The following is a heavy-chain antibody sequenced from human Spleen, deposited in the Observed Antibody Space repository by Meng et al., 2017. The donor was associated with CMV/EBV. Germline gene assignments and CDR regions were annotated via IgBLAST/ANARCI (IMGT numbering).Heavy chain of an antibody. Sequence: GESLKISCAASGFTFRNYAMHWVRQAPGKGLEWVAFIRFDASNKVYADSVKGRFTISRENSKNTLFLQMNSLRAEDTAVYFCARGLSGGYFDMWGQGTMVTVSS. CDR3: ARGLSGGYFDM. CDR1: GFTFRNYA. D-gene: IGHD1-26*01. J-gene: IGHJ3*02. CDR2: IRFDASNK. V-gene: IGHV3-30*02.